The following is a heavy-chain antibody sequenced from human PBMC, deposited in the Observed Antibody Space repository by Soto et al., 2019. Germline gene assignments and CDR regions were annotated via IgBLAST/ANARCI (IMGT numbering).Heavy chain of an antibody. CDR1: GGSISSSSYY. V-gene: IGHV4-39*01. Sequence: SETLSLTCTVSGGSISSSSYYWGWIRQPPGKGLEWIGSIYYSGSTYYNPSLKSRVTISVDTSKNQFSLKLSSVTAADTAVYYCARRRMVGYCSGGSCYYYYYGMDVWGQGTTVT. J-gene: IGHJ6*02. CDR3: ARRRMVGYCSGGSCYYYYYGMDV. CDR2: IYYSGST. D-gene: IGHD2-15*01.